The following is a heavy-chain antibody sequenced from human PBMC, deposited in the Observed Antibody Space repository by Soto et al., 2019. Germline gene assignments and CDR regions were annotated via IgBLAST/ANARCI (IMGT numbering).Heavy chain of an antibody. J-gene: IGHJ6*03. CDR3: ARDMRENPYYAPYLDV. V-gene: IGHV3-33*01. D-gene: IGHD1-26*01. CDR2: IWYDGSNK. Sequence: SLRLSCAASGFTFSSYRMHWVRQAPGKGLEWEAVIWYDGSNKYYADSVKGRFTITRHNSKNTLYLQMNSLRAEDTAVYYFARDMRENPYYAPYLDVWGKGTTVTVS. CDR1: GFTFSSYR.